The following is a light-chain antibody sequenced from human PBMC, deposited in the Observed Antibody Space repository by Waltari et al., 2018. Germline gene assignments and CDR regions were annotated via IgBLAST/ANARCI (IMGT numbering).Light chain of an antibody. J-gene: IGLJ2*01. CDR1: SSDVGGYNY. V-gene: IGLV2-14*01. CDR2: GVS. Sequence: QSAPTQPPSVSGSPGQSVTISCTGTSSDVGGYNYVSWYQQHPGKAPKLMIYGVSNRPSRLSYLFSGSKSGNTASLTISGLQAEDEADYYCCSYTTSGTLVFGGGTRLTVL. CDR3: CSYTTSGTLV.